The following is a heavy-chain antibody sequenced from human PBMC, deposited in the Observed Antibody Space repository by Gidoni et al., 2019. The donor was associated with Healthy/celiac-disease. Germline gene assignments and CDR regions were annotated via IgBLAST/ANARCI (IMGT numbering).Heavy chain of an antibody. CDR2: ISSSSSYI. CDR1: GFPFSSYS. J-gene: IGHJ4*02. D-gene: IGHD6-19*01. CDR3: ARDSSGWGGVFDY. V-gene: IGHV3-21*01. Sequence: EVQLVESGGGLVKPGGSLRLSCAASGFPFSSYSMNWFRQAPGKGLEWVSSISSSSSYIYYADSVKGRFTISRDNAKNSLYLQMNSLRAEDTAVYYCARDSSGWGGVFDYWGQGTLVTVSS.